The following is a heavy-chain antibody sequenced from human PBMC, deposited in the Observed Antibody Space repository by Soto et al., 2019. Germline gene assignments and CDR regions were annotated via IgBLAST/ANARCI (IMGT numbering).Heavy chain of an antibody. Sequence: QLHLVQSGAVVKKPGASVTVSCSASGYPVTAYYMHWVRQAPGRGLEWMGGINPATGAAKYTQTCQGRVTMTRDTSTSTGFMELSGLTSEDTAGFYCARGGGVGVAGSAAFDMWGQGTLVTVSS. D-gene: IGHD3-3*01. CDR3: ARGGGVGVAGSAAFDM. J-gene: IGHJ3*02. V-gene: IGHV1-2*02. CDR2: INPATGAA. CDR1: GYPVTAYY.